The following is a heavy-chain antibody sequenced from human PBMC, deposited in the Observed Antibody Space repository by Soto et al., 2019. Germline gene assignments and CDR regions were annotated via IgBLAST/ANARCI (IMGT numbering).Heavy chain of an antibody. D-gene: IGHD3-22*01. Sequence: SGPTLVNPTQTLTLTCTFSGFSLSTSGMCVSWIRQPPGKALEWLALIDWDDDKYYSTSLKTRLTISKDTSKNQVVLTMTNMDPVDTATYYCARSVYYYDSSGYYENGQFDYWGQGTLVTVSS. CDR3: ARSVYYYDSSGYYENGQFDY. V-gene: IGHV2-70*01. CDR1: GFSLSTSGMC. CDR2: IDWDDDK. J-gene: IGHJ4*02.